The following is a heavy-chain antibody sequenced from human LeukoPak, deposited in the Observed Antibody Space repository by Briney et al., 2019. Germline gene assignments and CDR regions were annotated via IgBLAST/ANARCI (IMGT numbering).Heavy chain of an antibody. CDR3: ARAELWTGTTDYYYMDV. V-gene: IGHV1-8*01. Sequence: ASVKVSCKASGYTFTSYDINWVRQATGQGLEWMGWMNPNSANTGYAQKFQGRVTMTRNTSISTAYMELSSLRSEDTAVYYCARAELWTGTTDYYYMDVWGKGTTVTVSS. J-gene: IGHJ6*03. CDR2: MNPNSANT. D-gene: IGHD1-1*01. CDR1: GYTFTSYD.